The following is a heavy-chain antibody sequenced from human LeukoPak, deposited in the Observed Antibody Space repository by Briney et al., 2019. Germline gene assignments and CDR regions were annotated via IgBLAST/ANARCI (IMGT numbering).Heavy chain of an antibody. Sequence: PGGSLRLSCVASGFTFSAYAMTWVRQAPGKGLEWVSSISVSGGGTYYADSVRGRFTISRDNSKNTLFLHMNSLRAEDTAVYYCVKDRRDESTCAADCLQSWGQGTLVTVSS. V-gene: IGHV3-23*01. D-gene: IGHD2-21*02. CDR2: ISVSGGGT. J-gene: IGHJ4*02. CDR1: GFTFSAYA. CDR3: VKDRRDESTCAADCLQS.